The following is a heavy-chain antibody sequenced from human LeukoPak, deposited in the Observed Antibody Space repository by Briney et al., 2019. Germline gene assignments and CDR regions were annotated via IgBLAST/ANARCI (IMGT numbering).Heavy chain of an antibody. CDR1: GFTFTRYA. D-gene: IGHD3-3*01. CDR2: ISDSGGST. Sequence: GGSLRLSCAASGFTFTRYAMSWVRQAPGKGLEWVSAISDSGGSTYYADSVKGRFTISRGNSKNTLYLQMNSLRAEDTAVYYCAKEGRFLEWSDAFDYWGQGTLVTVSS. J-gene: IGHJ4*02. CDR3: AKEGRFLEWSDAFDY. V-gene: IGHV3-23*01.